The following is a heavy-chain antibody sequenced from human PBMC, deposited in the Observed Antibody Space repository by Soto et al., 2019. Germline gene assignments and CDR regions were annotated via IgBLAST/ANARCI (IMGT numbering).Heavy chain of an antibody. CDR2: IYEGGTT. CDR3: ARRGSGHTFDY. J-gene: IGHJ4*02. CDR1: GASISRTGFH. Sequence: QLQLQESGPGLVKPSETLSLTCAVSGASISRTGFHWGWIRQPPGQVMEWIGSIYEGGTTFYNSSRQSRVTISADTSKNHFSMKLNSVTAADTAVYFCARRGSGHTFDYWGQGTLVTVSS. V-gene: IGHV4-39*01. D-gene: IGHD3-10*01.